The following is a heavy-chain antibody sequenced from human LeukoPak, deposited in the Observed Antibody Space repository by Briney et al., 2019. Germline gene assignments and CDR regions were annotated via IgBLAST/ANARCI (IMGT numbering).Heavy chain of an antibody. J-gene: IGHJ6*02. CDR3: AKDLRYCSGTSYYEASGMDV. Sequence: PGGSLRLSCAASGFTFSSYGMHWVRQAPGKGLEWVAAISYDGSDKYYADSVKGRFTISKDNSKNTLSLQMNSLRAEDTAVFFCAKDLRYCSGTSYYEASGMDVWGQGTTVTVSS. D-gene: IGHD2-2*01. V-gene: IGHV3-30*18. CDR2: ISYDGSDK. CDR1: GFTFSSYG.